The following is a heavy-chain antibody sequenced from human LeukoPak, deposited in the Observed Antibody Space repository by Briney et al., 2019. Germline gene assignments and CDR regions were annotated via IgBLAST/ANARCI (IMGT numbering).Heavy chain of an antibody. CDR2: IIPIFGTA. V-gene: IGHV1-69*01. J-gene: IGHJ6*04. CDR3: ARGHYGDYPYYYYGMDV. CDR1: GGTFSSYA. Sequence: SVKVSCKASGGTFSSYANSWVRQAPGQGLEWMGGIIPIFGTANYAQKFQGRVTITADESTSTAYMELSSLRSEDTAVYYCARGHYGDYPYYYYGMDVWGKGTTVTVSS. D-gene: IGHD4-17*01.